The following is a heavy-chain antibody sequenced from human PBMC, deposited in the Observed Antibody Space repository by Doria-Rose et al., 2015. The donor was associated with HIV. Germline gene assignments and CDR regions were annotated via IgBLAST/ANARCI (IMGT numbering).Heavy chain of an antibody. Sequence: QVTLEESGPVLVKPTETLTLTCTVSGVSLSSPGMGVSWIRQPPGKALEWLANIFSDDERSYKTSLKSRLTISRGTSKSRVVLTMTDMDPVDTATYYCARIKSSRWYHKYYFDFWGQGTLVIVSA. CDR3: ARIKSSRWYHKYYFDF. J-gene: IGHJ4*02. V-gene: IGHV2-26*01. CDR2: IFSDDER. CDR1: GVSLSSPGMG. D-gene: IGHD6-13*01.